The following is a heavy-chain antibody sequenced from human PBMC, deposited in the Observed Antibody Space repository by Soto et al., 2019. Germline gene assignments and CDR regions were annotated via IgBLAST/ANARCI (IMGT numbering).Heavy chain of an antibody. CDR3: ASGYRAYASHKY. V-gene: IGHV3-74*01. J-gene: IGHJ4*02. CDR2: INNDGSST. CDR1: GFTFSSYW. D-gene: IGHD5-12*01. Sequence: EVQLVESGGGLVQPGGSLRLSCAASGFTFSSYWMHWVRQTPGKGLVWVSRINNDGSSTNYADSVKGRFTISRDNAKNTLYLQMNSLRAEDTAVYYCASGYRAYASHKYWGQGTLVTVSS.